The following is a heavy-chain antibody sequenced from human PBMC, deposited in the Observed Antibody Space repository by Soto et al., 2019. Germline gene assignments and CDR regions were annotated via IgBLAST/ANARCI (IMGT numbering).Heavy chain of an antibody. Sequence: SETLSLTCTVSGGSISSYYWSWIRQPPGKGLEWIGYIYYSGSTNYNPSLKSRVTISVDTSKNQFSLKLSSVTAADTAVYYCARNGAGGYSGYDFEYYYYGMDVWGQGTTVTVS. D-gene: IGHD5-12*01. CDR2: IYYSGST. J-gene: IGHJ6*02. V-gene: IGHV4-59*01. CDR3: ARNGAGGYSGYDFEYYYYGMDV. CDR1: GGSISSYY.